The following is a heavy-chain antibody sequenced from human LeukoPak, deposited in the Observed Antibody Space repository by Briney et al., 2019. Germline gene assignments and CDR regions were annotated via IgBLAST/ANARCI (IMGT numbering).Heavy chain of an antibody. CDR2: INPNSGGT. J-gene: IGHJ6*03. CDR1: GYTFTGYY. V-gene: IGHV1-2*02. Sequence: ASVKVSCKASGYTFTGYYMHWVRQAPGQGLEWMGWINPNSGGTNYAQKFQGRVTMTRDTSISTAYMELSRLRSDDTAVYYCARSAVRGANVNYYYYYMDVWGKGTTVTISS. D-gene: IGHD3-10*01. CDR3: ARSAVRGANVNYYYYYMDV.